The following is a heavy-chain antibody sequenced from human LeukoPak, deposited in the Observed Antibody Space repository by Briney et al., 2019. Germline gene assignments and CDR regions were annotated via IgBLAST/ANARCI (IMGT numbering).Heavy chain of an antibody. CDR3: ARFHYYDSSGYGVYFDY. CDR1: GGSISSYY. D-gene: IGHD3-22*01. Sequence: SETLSLTCTVSGGSISSYYWSWIRQPPGKGLEWIGYIYYIGSTGSTNYNPSLKSRVIISVDTSKNQFSLKLSSVTAADTAVYYCARFHYYDSSGYGVYFDYWGQGTLVSVAS. V-gene: IGHV4-59*08. J-gene: IGHJ4*02. CDR2: IYYIGSTGST.